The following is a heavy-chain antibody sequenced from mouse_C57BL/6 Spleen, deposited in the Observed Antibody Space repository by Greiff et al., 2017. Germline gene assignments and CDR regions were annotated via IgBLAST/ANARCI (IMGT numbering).Heavy chain of an antibody. Sequence: VQLQQSGAELVKPGASVKMSCKASGYTFTTYPIEWMKQNHGKSLEWIGNFHPYNDDTTYNEKFKGKATLTVEKSSSTVYLELSRLTSDDSAVYYGATRVYGSSYAMDYWGQGTSGTVSS. CDR3: ATRVYGSSYAMDY. V-gene: IGHV1-47*01. D-gene: IGHD1-1*01. J-gene: IGHJ4*01. CDR2: FHPYNDDT. CDR1: GYTFTTYP.